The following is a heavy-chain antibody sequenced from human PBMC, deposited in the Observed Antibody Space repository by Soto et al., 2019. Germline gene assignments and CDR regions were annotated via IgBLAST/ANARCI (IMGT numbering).Heavy chain of an antibody. D-gene: IGHD2-2*01. CDR3: AKDICISTSCYRLYNWFDP. Sequence: PGGSLRLSCAASGFTFSSYGMHWVRQAPGKGLEWVAVISYDGSNKYYADSVKGRFTISRDNSKKTLYLQMNSLRAEDTAVYYCAKDICISTSCYRLYNWFDPWGQGTLVTVSS. CDR1: GFTFSSYG. J-gene: IGHJ5*02. V-gene: IGHV3-30*18. CDR2: ISYDGSNK.